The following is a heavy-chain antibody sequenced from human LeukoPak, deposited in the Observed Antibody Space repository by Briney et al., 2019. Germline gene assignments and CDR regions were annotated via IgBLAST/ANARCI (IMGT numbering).Heavy chain of an antibody. V-gene: IGHV3-21*05. D-gene: IGHD3-16*01. CDR2: ISNSNTYT. J-gene: IGHJ4*02. CDR1: GFTFSSYA. CDR3: AMSGIIDY. Sequence: GGSLRLSCAASGFTFSSYAMSWVRQAPGKGLEWVSYISNSNTYTNYADSVKGRFTISRDNAKNSLYLQMNSLRAEDTAVYYCAMSGIIDYWGQGTLVTVSS.